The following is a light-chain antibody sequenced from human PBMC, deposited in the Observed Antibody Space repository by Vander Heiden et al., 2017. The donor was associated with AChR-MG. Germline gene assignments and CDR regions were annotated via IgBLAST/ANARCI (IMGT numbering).Light chain of an antibody. Sequence: DVVMTQSPLSLPVTLGQPASISCKSSQSLVYSDGNTYLNWFQQRPGQSPRRLIYKVSNRDSGVPDRFSGSGSGTDFTLKISGVEAEDVGVYYCRQGTHWPWTFGQGTKVEIK. CDR1: QSLVYSDGNTY. J-gene: IGKJ1*01. CDR2: KVS. V-gene: IGKV2-30*01. CDR3: RQGTHWPWT.